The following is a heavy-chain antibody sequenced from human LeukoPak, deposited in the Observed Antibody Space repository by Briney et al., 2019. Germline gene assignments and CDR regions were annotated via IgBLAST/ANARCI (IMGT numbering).Heavy chain of an antibody. V-gene: IGHV4-61*02. CDR1: GDSIGRGSYY. D-gene: IGHD2-21*01. Sequence: SETLSLTCAVSGDSIGRGSYYWGWIRQPAGQAPEWIGRIFNTGSTSYNPSLKSRVTISVDTSKNQFSLNLRSVTAADTAVYYCARVRDGPNWFDPWGQGTLVTVSS. CDR3: ARVRDGPNWFDP. J-gene: IGHJ5*02. CDR2: IFNTGST.